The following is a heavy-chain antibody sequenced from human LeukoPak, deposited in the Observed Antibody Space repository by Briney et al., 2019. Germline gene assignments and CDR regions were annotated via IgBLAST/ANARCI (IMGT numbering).Heavy chain of an antibody. Sequence: GGSLRLSCAVSGFTVSDNYMSWVRQAPGKGLEWVSVICCGGSTYYADSVKGRFTISRDNSKNTLYPQMNSLRAEDTAVYYCGRASGDYYYGMDVWGQGTTVTVSS. CDR2: ICCGGST. CDR1: GFTVSDNY. CDR3: GRASGDYYYGMDV. J-gene: IGHJ6*02. V-gene: IGHV3-66*01. D-gene: IGHD3-10*01.